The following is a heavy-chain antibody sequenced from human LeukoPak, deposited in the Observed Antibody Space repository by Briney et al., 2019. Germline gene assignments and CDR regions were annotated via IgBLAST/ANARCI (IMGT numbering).Heavy chain of an antibody. J-gene: IGHJ4*02. CDR3: ARGRELYYYGSGSSSGSSELVY. D-gene: IGHD3-10*01. Sequence: GGSLRLSCAASGFTFSTFSMNWVRQAPGKGLEWVSAISGSGGSTYYADSVKGRFTISRDNSKNTLYLQMNSLRAEDTAVYYCARGRELYYYGSGSSSGSSELVYWGQGTLVTVSS. CDR1: GFTFSTFS. V-gene: IGHV3-23*01. CDR2: ISGSGGST.